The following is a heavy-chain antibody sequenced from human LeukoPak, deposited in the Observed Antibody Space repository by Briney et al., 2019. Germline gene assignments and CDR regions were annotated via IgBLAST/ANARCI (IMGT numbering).Heavy chain of an antibody. CDR1: GYSFTSYG. Sequence: GESLKISCKGSGYSFTSYGISWVRQAPGQGLEWMGWISTYNGNTNYAQKFQGRVTMTTDTSTSTAYMELRSLRSDDTAVYYCARRSVAVTTTIRPLPIYFYMDVWGKGTTVTVSS. V-gene: IGHV1-18*01. CDR3: ARRSVAVTTTIRPLPIYFYMDV. D-gene: IGHD6-19*01. J-gene: IGHJ6*03. CDR2: ISTYNGNT.